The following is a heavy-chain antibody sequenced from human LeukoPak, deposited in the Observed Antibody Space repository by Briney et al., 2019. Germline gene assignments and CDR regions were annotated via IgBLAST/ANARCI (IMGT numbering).Heavy chain of an antibody. CDR3: ASCSSTSCSPYYYYYGMDV. J-gene: IGHJ6*02. Sequence: SETLSLTCTVSGGSISSGSYYWGWLRQPAGTGLEWIGRIYTSGSTNYNPSLKSRVTISVDTSKNQFSLKLSSVTAADTAVYYCASCSSTSCSPYYYYYGMDVWGQGTTVTVSS. CDR1: GGSISSGSYY. CDR2: IYTSGST. V-gene: IGHV4-61*02. D-gene: IGHD2-2*01.